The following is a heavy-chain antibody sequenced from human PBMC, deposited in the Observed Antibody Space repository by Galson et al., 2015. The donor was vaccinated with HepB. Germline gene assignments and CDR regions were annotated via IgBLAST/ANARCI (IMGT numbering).Heavy chain of an antibody. Sequence: SLRLSCAGPGFTFGPYAMSWFRQAPGKGLEWVGLIRSKAYGGTTGYATSVKGRFIISRDDSKSIAYLQMNSLKTEDTAVYYCNKGSGELYYYGLDVWGQGTTVTVSS. J-gene: IGHJ6*02. CDR3: NKGSGELYYYGLDV. CDR1: GFTFGPYA. CDR2: IRSKAYGGTT. D-gene: IGHD3-10*01. V-gene: IGHV3-49*03.